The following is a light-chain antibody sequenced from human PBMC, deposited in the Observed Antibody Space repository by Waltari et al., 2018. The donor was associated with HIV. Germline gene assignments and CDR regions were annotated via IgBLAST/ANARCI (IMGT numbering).Light chain of an antibody. CDR3: QQSQSTPLT. CDR2: AAS. Sequence: DIQMTQSPSSLSASVGDRVTITCRASQSISNYLNWYQQKPGRAPKLLIYAASSLQSGVPSRFSGSGSGTDFTLTISSLQPEDSASYYCQQSQSTPLTFGGGTKVEIK. V-gene: IGKV1-39*01. CDR1: QSISNY. J-gene: IGKJ4*01.